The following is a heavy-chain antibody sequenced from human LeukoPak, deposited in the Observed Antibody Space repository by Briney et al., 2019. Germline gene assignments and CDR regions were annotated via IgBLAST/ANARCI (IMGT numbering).Heavy chain of an antibody. CDR1: GGSISSSSYY. V-gene: IGHV4-39*02. J-gene: IGHJ5*02. Sequence: KPSETLSLTCTVSGGSISSSSYYWGWIRQPPGKGLEWIGSIYYSGSTYYNPSLKSRVTISVDTSKNQFSLKLSSVTAADTAVYYCARDTWSIAAPSEWFDPWGQGTLVTVSS. CDR2: IYYSGST. D-gene: IGHD6-6*01. CDR3: ARDTWSIAAPSEWFDP.